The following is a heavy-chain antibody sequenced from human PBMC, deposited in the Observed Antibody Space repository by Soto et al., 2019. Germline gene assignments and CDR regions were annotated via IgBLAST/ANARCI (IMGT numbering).Heavy chain of an antibody. CDR2: INHSGST. D-gene: IGHD5-18*01. CDR1: GLSFSGYY. CDR3: ARLPRRGYSYGKTIDY. Sequence: SETLSLTCAVYGLSFSGYYWSWIRQPPGKGLEWIGEINHSGSTNYNPSLKSRVTISVDTSKNQFSLKLSSVTAADTAVYYCARLPRRGYSYGKTIDYWGQGTLVTVS. J-gene: IGHJ4*02. V-gene: IGHV4-34*01.